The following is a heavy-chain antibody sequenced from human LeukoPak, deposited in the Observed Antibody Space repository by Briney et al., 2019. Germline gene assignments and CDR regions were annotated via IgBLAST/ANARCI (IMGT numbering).Heavy chain of an antibody. CDR3: ARIYCSSTSCYAPP. CDR2: INHSGST. CDR1: GGSFSGYY. V-gene: IGHV4-34*01. D-gene: IGHD2-2*01. Sequence: ETLSLTCAVYGGSFSGYYWSWIRQPPGKGLEWIGEINHSGSTNYNPSLKSRVTISVDTSKNQFSLKLSSVTAADTAVYYCARIYCSSTSCYAPPWGQGTLVTVSS. J-gene: IGHJ5*02.